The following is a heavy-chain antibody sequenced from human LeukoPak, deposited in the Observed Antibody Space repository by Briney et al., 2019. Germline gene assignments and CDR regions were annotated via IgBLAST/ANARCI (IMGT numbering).Heavy chain of an antibody. J-gene: IGHJ4*02. CDR3: ARRPSFVSSGYY. CDR2: INHSGST. Sequence: SETLSLTCAVYGGSFSSYYWSWIRQPPGKGLEWIGEINHSGSTNYNPSLKSRVTISVDTSKNQFSLKLSSVTAADTAVYYCARRPSFVSSGYYWGQGTLVTVSS. V-gene: IGHV4-34*01. CDR1: GGSFSSYY. D-gene: IGHD3-22*01.